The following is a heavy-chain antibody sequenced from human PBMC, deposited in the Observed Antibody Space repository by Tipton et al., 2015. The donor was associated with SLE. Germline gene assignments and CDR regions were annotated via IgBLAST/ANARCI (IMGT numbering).Heavy chain of an antibody. D-gene: IGHD1-26*01. CDR1: GGSFSGYY. CDR2: INHSGST. CDR3: ARWEGYYFDY. J-gene: IGHJ4*02. V-gene: IGHV4-34*09. Sequence: LRLSCAVYGGSFSGYYWSWIRQSPGKGLEWIGEINHSGSTNYDPSLKSRVTISVDTSKNQFSLKLSSVTAADTAVYYCARWEGYYFDYWGQGTLVTVSS.